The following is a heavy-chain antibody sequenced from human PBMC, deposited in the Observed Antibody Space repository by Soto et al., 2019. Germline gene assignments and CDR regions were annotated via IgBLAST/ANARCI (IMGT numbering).Heavy chain of an antibody. J-gene: IGHJ6*02. CDR2: ISACNGNT. CDR3: ASSYYGSGNPKDYYYGMDV. V-gene: IGHV1-18*01. CDR1: GYTFTSYG. Sequence: GASVKVSCKASGYTFTSYGISWVRQAPGQGLEWMGWISACNGNTNYAQKFQGRVTITRDTSASTAYMELSSLRSEDTAVYYCASSYYGSGNPKDYYYGMDVWGQGTTVTAP. D-gene: IGHD3-10*01.